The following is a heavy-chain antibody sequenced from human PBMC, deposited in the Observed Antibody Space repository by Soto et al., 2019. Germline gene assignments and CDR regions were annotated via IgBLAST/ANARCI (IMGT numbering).Heavy chain of an antibody. CDR3: AGSIAAGANWFDP. D-gene: IGHD6-6*01. Sequence: SETLSLTCAVSGGSISSGGYSWSWIRQPPGKGLEWIGYIYHSGSTYYNPSLKSRVTISVDRSKNQFSLKLSSVTAADTAVYYWAGSIAAGANWFDPWGQGTLVTVSS. J-gene: IGHJ5*02. CDR2: IYHSGST. V-gene: IGHV4-30-2*01. CDR1: GGSISSGGYS.